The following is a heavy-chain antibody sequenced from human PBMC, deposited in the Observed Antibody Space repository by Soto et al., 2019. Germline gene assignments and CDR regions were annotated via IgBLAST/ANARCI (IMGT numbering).Heavy chain of an antibody. J-gene: IGHJ4*02. D-gene: IGHD2-2*01. Sequence: ASVKVSCKASGYTFTSYYMHWVRQAPGQGLEWMGIINPSGGSTSYAQKFQGRVTMTRDTSTSTVYMELSSLRSEDTAVYYCATDSSFNRWYYWGQGTLVTVSS. V-gene: IGHV1-46*01. CDR3: ATDSSFNRWYY. CDR1: GYTFTSYY. CDR2: INPSGGST.